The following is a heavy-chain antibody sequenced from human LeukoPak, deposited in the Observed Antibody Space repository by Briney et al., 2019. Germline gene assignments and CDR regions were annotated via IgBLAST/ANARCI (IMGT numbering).Heavy chain of an antibody. CDR1: GYTFTSYD. J-gene: IGHJ6*02. V-gene: IGHV1-8*01. CDR3: ARDDSSWYTPVLNYYYGMDV. Sequence: GASVKVSCKASGYTFTSYDINWVRQATGQGLEWMGWMNPNSGNTGYAQKFQGRVTMTRNTSISTAYMELSSLRSEDTAVYYCARDDSSWYTPVLNYYYGMDVWGQGTTVTVSS. CDR2: MNPNSGNT. D-gene: IGHD6-13*01.